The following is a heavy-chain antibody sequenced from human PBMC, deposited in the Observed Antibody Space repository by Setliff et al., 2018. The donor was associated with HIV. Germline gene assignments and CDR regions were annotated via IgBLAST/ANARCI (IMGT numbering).Heavy chain of an antibody. D-gene: IGHD3-16*01. V-gene: IGHV3-48*01. J-gene: IGHJ4*02. CDR2: ISSSGSTI. Sequence: PGGSLRLSCAASGFTFSSYGMHWVRQAPGKGLEWVSYISSSGSTIYYADSVKGRFTISRDNSKNTLYLQMNSLRVEDTATYYCARDAKGGIDYWGQGTLVTVSS. CDR3: ARDAKGGIDY. CDR1: GFTFSSYG.